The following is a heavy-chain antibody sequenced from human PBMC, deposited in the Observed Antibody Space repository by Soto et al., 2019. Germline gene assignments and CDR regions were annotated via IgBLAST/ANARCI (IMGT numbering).Heavy chain of an antibody. J-gene: IGHJ4*02. CDR1: GGTFSRHS. V-gene: IGHV1-69*01. CDR3: ARGWGCETTDYYYAY. D-gene: IGHD3-16*01. Sequence: QVQLVQSGAEVRKPGSSVKVSCKASGGTFSRHSVSWVRQAPGQGLEWMGGIIPIFGTANYAQKFQGRVTIIADESTSTIYMELSSLRSEDTAIYYCARGWGCETTDYYYAYWGQGTLLVVSS. CDR2: IIPIFGTA.